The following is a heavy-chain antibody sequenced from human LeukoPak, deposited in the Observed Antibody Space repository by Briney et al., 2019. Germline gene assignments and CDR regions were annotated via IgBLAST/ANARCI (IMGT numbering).Heavy chain of an antibody. CDR1: GYSFTSYW. V-gene: IGHV5-51*01. CDR3: ARPPSRVGYNLGY. CDR2: IYPGDSDT. J-gene: IGHJ4*02. D-gene: IGHD5-24*01. Sequence: PGESLKISCKGSGYSFTSYWIGWVRHMPGKGLEWMGIIYPGDSDTRYSPSFQGQVTISADKSISTAYLQWSSLKASDTAMYYCARPPSRVGYNLGYWGQGTLVTVSS.